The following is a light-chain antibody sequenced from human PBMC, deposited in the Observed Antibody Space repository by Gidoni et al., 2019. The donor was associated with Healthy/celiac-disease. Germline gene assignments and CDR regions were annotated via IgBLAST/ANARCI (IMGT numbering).Light chain of an antibody. CDR2: LGS. V-gene: IGKV2-28*01. Sequence: DIVMTQSPRSLPVTPGEPASISCRSSQSLLHSNGYNYLDWYLQKPGQSPPLLIYLGSNRASVVPYRFSGSGSGTYFTLTISRVEAEYVGVYYCMQALQTPITFGGGTKVEIK. CDR3: MQALQTPIT. CDR1: QSLLHSNGYNY. J-gene: IGKJ4*01.